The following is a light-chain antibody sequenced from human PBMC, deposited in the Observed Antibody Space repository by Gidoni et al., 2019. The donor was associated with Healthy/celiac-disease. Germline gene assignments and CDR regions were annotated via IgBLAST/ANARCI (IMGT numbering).Light chain of an antibody. CDR1: SPNSGSHT. CDR2: SND. V-gene: IGLV1-44*01. CDR3: AAWDDSLNGHWV. J-gene: IGLJ3*02. Sequence: QSVLTQPPSASGTPGQRVTLSCSGSSPNSGSHTVHWYQQLPGTAPKLLIYSNDQRPSGVPYRFSGSKSGTSASLAISGLQSEDEADYYCAAWDDSLNGHWVFGGGTKLTVL.